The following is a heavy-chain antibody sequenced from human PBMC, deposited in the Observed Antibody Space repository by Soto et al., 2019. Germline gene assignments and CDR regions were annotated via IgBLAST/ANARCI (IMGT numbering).Heavy chain of an antibody. CDR3: ARDPIHATGEAFDI. CDR1: GYSISSGYY. V-gene: IGHV4-38-2*02. D-gene: IGHD3-16*01. Sequence: SETLSLTCAVSGYSISSGYYWGWIRQPPGKGLEWIGSVYHSGSTYYNPSLKSRVTISVDTSKNQFSLKLSSVTAADTAVYYCARDPIHATGEAFDISGQRTMLTVS. J-gene: IGHJ3*02. CDR2: VYHSGST.